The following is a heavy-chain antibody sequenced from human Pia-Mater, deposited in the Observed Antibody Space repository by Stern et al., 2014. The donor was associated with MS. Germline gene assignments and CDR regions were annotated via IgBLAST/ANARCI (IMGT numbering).Heavy chain of an antibody. CDR3: ARHQSTLVNWFDT. D-gene: IGHD2-21*01. CDR2: IYPGDSDS. J-gene: IGHJ5*02. Sequence: EDQLVESGVEVKKPGESLKISCEASGYRFSDNWIGWVRQMPGKGLEWIGMIYPGDSDSRYNPSVQGQVTISADKSTNTAFLQWDSLKASDTAIYYCARHQSTLVNWFDTWGQGTPVTVSS. CDR1: GYRFSDNW. V-gene: IGHV5-51*01.